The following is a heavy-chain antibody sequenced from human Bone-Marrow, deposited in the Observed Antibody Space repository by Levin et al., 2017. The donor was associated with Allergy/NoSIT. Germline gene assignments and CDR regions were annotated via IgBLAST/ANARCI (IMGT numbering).Heavy chain of an antibody. J-gene: IGHJ3*01. CDR3: ARPDSSGWSRDFDL. Sequence: GESLKISCKGSGYIFTNYWIGWVRQMPGKGLEWMGIIYPGDSDTRYNPSFQGQVTISADKSFSTAYLQWSRLKASDTAMYYCARPDSSGWSRDFDLWGQGTMVTVSS. D-gene: IGHD6-19*01. CDR1: GYIFTNYW. V-gene: IGHV5-51*01. CDR2: IYPGDSDT.